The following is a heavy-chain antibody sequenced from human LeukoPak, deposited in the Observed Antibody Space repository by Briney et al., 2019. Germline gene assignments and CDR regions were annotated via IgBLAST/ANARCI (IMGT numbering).Heavy chain of an antibody. CDR3: ARVLSGYDSSGAIDY. CDR1: GGSISSGGYY. V-gene: IGHV4-31*03. CDR2: IYYSGST. Sequence: SQTLSLTCTVSGGSISSGGYYLSWIRQHPGKGLEWIVYIYYSGSTYYNPSLKSRVTISVDTSKNQFSLKLSSVTAADTAVYYCARVLSGYDSSGAIDYWGQGTLVTVSS. D-gene: IGHD3-22*01. J-gene: IGHJ4*02.